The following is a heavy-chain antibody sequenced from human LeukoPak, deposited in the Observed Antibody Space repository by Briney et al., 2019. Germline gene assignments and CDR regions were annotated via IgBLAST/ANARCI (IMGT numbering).Heavy chain of an antibody. V-gene: IGHV4-4*07. Sequence: SETLSLTCTVSGGSISSYYWSWIRQPAGKGLEWIGRIYTSGSTNYNPSLKSRVIMSVDTSQNQFSLKLSSVTAADTAVYYCAREALIEGFYYYMDVWGKGTTVTVSS. CDR3: AREALIEGFYYYMDV. D-gene: IGHD3-22*01. J-gene: IGHJ6*03. CDR2: IYTSGST. CDR1: GGSISSYY.